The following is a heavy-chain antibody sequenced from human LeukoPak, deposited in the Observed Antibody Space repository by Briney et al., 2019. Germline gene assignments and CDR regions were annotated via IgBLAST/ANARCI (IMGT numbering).Heavy chain of an antibody. CDR1: GYTFTSYY. J-gene: IGHJ4*02. CDR2: INPSGGST. CDR3: ARDERVAATLPPYYFDY. D-gene: IGHD2-15*01. V-gene: IGHV1-46*01. Sequence: ASVMVSCKASGYTFTSYYMHWVRQAPGQGLEWMGIINPSGGSTSYAQKFQGRVTMTRDTSTSTVYMELSSLRSEDTAVYYCARDERVAATLPPYYFDYWGQGTLVTVSS.